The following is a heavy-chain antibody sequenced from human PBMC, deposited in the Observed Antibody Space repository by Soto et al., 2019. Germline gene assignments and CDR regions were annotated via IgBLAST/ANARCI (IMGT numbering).Heavy chain of an antibody. V-gene: IGHV3-64D*06. CDR3: VEGGLGSYGYYYYYGMDV. D-gene: IGHD3-10*01. Sequence: PGGSLRLSCSASGFTFSSYAMHWVRQAPGKGLEYVSAISSNGGSTYYADSVKGRFTISRDNSKNTLYLQMSSLRAEDTAVYYCVEGGLGSYGYYYYYGMDVWGQGTTVTVSS. J-gene: IGHJ6*02. CDR2: ISSNGGST. CDR1: GFTFSSYA.